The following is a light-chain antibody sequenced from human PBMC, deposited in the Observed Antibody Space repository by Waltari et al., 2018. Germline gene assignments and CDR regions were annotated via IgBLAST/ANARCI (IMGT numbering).Light chain of an antibody. CDR1: SSNIGNNY. CDR2: RND. V-gene: IGLV1-47*01. J-gene: IGLJ3*02. CDR3: AAWDNSLGRWV. Sequence: QSVLTQPPSASGTPGQRVTISCSGISSNIGNNYVFWYQQLPGKAPKLLIYRNDQRPSGVPDRFSASKSVTSASLAIGGFRSEDEAIYHCAAWDNSLGRWVFGEGTKLTVL.